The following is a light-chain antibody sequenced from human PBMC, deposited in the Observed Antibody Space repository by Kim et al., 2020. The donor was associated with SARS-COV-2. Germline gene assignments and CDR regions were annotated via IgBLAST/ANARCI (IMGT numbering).Light chain of an antibody. CDR3: KQYETYWT. CDR1: QSVDGW. Sequence: DIQMNQSPSTLSAFVGDRVTMTCRASQSVDGWLAWYQQKPGKAPRLLIYQASKLASGVPSRFSGSGSGTDFTLTVSNLQSDDSAVYYCKQYETYWTFGPGTKVDI. J-gene: IGKJ1*01. V-gene: IGKV1-5*03. CDR2: QAS.